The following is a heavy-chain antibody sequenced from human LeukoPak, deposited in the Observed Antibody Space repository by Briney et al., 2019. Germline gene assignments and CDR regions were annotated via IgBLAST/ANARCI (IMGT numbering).Heavy chain of an antibody. CDR2: VKSRSAGETT. CDR3: TLIQGWGSGSYYRDF. Sequence: GGSLRLSCAASGFSISNDWMSWVRQAPGKGLEWVSRVKSRSAGETTDYAAPVKGRFTISRDDSKNTLYLQMNSLKTEDTAVYYCTLIQGWGSGSYYRDFWGQGTLVTVSS. V-gene: IGHV3-15*01. J-gene: IGHJ4*02. CDR1: GFSISNDW. D-gene: IGHD3-10*01.